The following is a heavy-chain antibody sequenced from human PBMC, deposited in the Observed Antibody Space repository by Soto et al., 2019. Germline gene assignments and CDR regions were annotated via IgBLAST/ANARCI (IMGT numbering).Heavy chain of an antibody. V-gene: IGHV3-15*01. Sequence: WVSKTIGKGLEWFGRMKSKTDGETTDYAAPVKGRFTISRDDSKNTLYLQMNSLKTEDTAVYYCTTTGATASLPNLDYCAEPTLVSRSS. CDR2: MKSKTDGETT. CDR3: TTTGATASLPNLDY. J-gene: IGHJ4*02. D-gene: IGHD6-13*01.